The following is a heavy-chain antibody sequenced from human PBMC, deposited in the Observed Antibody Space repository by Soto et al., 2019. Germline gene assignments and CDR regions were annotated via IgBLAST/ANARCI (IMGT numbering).Heavy chain of an antibody. V-gene: IGHV1-46*01. CDR1: GYTFTTYY. J-gene: IGHJ4*02. CDR3: ATRDPGPY. Sequence: QVQLVQSGAEVKKPGSSVKVSCKASGYTFTTYYMHWVRQAPGQGLEWMGIISPDGGRTRSAQKCQGRVTMTRDTSMSRVYIELSILRSEDTAVYYCATRDPGPYWGQGTLVTVSS. CDR2: ISPDGGRT.